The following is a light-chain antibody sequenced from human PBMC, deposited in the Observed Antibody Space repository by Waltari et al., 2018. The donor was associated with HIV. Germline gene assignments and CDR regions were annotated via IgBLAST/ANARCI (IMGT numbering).Light chain of an antibody. CDR2: STD. J-gene: IGLJ3*02. CDR1: SGSVSTNYY. V-gene: IGLV8-61*01. CDR3: VVYLSSGSWV. Sequence: QTVVTQEPSFSVSPGGTVTPTCGLSSGSVSTNYYPCWYKQSPGQAPLTLIYSTDIRSSGAPARFSGSILGNKAALTITGAQAEDEADYYCVVYLSSGSWVFGGGTKVTVL.